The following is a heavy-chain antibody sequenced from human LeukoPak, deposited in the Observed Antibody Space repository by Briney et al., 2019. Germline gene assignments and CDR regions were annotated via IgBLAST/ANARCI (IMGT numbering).Heavy chain of an antibody. J-gene: IGHJ4*02. CDR2: IYYSGST. D-gene: IGHD3-9*01. CDR3: ARDPSYYDILTGYYDY. CDR1: GGSISSHY. V-gene: IGHV4-59*11. Sequence: SETLSLTCTVSGGSISSHYWSWIRQPPGKGLEWIGYIYYSGSTNYNPSLKSRVTISVDTSKNQFSLKLSSVTAADTAVYYCARDPSYYDILTGYYDYWGQGTLVTVSS.